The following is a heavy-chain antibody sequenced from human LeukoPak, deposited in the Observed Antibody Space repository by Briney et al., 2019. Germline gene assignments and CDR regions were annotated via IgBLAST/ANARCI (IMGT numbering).Heavy chain of an antibody. D-gene: IGHD3-10*01. CDR3: AKDGSGG. J-gene: IGHJ4*02. V-gene: IGHV3-23*01. Sequence: GGSLRLSCAASGFTFSSYAMTWVRQAPGKGLEWVSTMSGSGGSAYYADSVQGRFTISRDNSKNTLYLQMNSLRAEDTAMYHCAKDGSGGWGQGTLVTVSS. CDR1: GFTFSSYA. CDR2: MSGSGGSA.